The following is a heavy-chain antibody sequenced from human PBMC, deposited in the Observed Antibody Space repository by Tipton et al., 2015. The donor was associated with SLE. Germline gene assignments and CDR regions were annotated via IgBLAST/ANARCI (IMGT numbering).Heavy chain of an antibody. D-gene: IGHD7-27*01. Sequence: GLVKPSETLSLTCTVSGGSISSYYWSWIRQHPGKGLEWIGEINHSGSTNYNPSLKSRLAILVDTSKNQFSLKLSSVTAGDTAVYYCARGKGRNWGWGWFDPWGQGILVLVSS. CDR1: GGSISSYY. CDR2: INHSGST. V-gene: IGHV4-34*01. CDR3: ARGKGRNWGWGWFDP. J-gene: IGHJ5*02.